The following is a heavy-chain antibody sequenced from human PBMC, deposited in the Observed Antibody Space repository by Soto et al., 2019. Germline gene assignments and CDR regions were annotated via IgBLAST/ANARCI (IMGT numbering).Heavy chain of an antibody. CDR1: GFTFSSYG. CDR3: ARDQGSGSYYPYGMDV. V-gene: IGHV3-33*01. D-gene: IGHD1-26*01. J-gene: IGHJ6*02. CDR2: IWYDGSNK. Sequence: QVQLVESGGGVVQPGRSLRLSCAASGFTFSSYGMHWVRQAPGKGLAWVAVIWYDGSNKYYADSVKGRFTISRDNSKNTLYLQMNSLRVEDTAVYYGARDQGSGSYYPYGMDVWGQGTTVTVSS.